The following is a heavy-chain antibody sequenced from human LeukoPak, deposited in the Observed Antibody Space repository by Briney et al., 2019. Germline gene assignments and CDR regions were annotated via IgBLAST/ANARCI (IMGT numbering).Heavy chain of an antibody. Sequence: PSETLSLTCTVSGGSISSNSYYWGWIRQPPGKGLEWIGSIYYSGSTYYNPSLKSRVTISVDTSKNQFSLKLSSVTAADTAVYYCARDGGDRTFDYWGQGTLVTVSS. CDR3: ARDGGDRTFDY. CDR1: GGSISSNSYY. V-gene: IGHV4-39*07. CDR2: IYYSGST. J-gene: IGHJ4*02. D-gene: IGHD2-21*02.